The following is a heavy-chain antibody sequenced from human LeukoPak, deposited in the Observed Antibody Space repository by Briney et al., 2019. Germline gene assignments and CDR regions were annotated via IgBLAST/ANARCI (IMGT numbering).Heavy chain of an antibody. CDR1: GFTFSSYG. CDR2: ISSNGGST. CDR3: AFAGATDDYFDY. J-gene: IGHJ4*02. Sequence: PGGSLRLSCAASGFTFSSYGMHWVRQAPGKGLEYVSAISSNGGSTYYANSVKGRFTISRDNSKNTLYLQMGSLRAEDTAVYYCAFAGATDDYFDYWGRGTLVTVSS. D-gene: IGHD1-26*01. V-gene: IGHV3-64*01.